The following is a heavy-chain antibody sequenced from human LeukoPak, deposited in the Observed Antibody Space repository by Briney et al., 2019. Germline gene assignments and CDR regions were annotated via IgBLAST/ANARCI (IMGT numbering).Heavy chain of an antibody. J-gene: IGHJ3*02. D-gene: IGHD2-21*01. CDR1: GGSISSSSYY. CDR3: ASSCGGDCYSSDAFDI. V-gene: IGHV4-61*05. CDR2: IYYSGST. Sequence: SETLSLTCTVSGGSISSSSYYWGWIRQPPGKGLEWIGYIYYSGSTNYNPSLKSRVTISVDTSKNQFSLKLSSVTAADTAVYYCASSCGGDCYSSDAFDIWGQGTMVTVSS.